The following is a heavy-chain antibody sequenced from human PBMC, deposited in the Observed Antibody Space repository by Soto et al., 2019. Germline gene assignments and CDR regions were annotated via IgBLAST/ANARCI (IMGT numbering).Heavy chain of an antibody. D-gene: IGHD1-26*01. Sequence: GGSLRLSCAACGFTFSTYAMNWVRQAPGEGLEWVSAISGGGGSTYYADSVKGRVTISRDNSKNTLYLQMNSLRAEDTAVYYCAKVSLGALTFTDYYYYGLDVWGQGTTVTVSS. CDR1: GFTFSTYA. V-gene: IGHV3-23*01. J-gene: IGHJ6*02. CDR3: AKVSLGALTFTDYYYYGLDV. CDR2: ISGGGGST.